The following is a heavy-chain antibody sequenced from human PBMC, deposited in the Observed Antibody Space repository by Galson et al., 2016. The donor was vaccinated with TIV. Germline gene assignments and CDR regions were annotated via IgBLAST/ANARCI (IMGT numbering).Heavy chain of an antibody. D-gene: IGHD6-6*01. CDR2: MSAYSGAS. V-gene: IGHV1-18*01. Sequence: SVKVSCKASGYTFSNFAITWVRQAPGQGLEWMGYMSAYSGASNYAQEFQGRVTITTDTSTSTAYMELRNLRFDDTAVYYCARYSSTSSRRVDYWGQGTLVTVSA. CDR3: ARYSSTSSRRVDY. J-gene: IGHJ4*02. CDR1: GYTFSNFA.